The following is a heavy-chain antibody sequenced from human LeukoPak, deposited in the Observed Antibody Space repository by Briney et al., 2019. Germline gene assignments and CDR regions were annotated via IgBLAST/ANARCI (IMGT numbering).Heavy chain of an antibody. CDR1: GGSISSSSYY. Sequence: MPSETLSLTCTVSGGSISSSSYYWGWIRQPPGKGLEWIGSIYHSGSTYHNPSLKSRVTISVDTSKNQFSLKLSSVTAADTAVYYCARDMRSGYSGYDYYYYYYMDVWGKGTTVTVSS. CDR3: ARDMRSGYSGYDYYYYYYMDV. V-gene: IGHV4-39*07. J-gene: IGHJ6*03. D-gene: IGHD5-12*01. CDR2: IYHSGST.